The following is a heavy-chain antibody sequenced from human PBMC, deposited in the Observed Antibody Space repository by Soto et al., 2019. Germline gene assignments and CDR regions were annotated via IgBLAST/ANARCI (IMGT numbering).Heavy chain of an antibody. CDR3: ARGSGYGRYLHDD. CDR1: GGSISRRSYF. J-gene: IGHJ4*02. V-gene: IGHV4-39*01. Sequence: SETLSLPCTGSGGSISRRSYFLGWLRQPPGKGLEWIGCIYYSGSTYYNPSLKSRVTISVDTSKSQFSLKLSSVTAADTAVYYCARGSGYGRYLHDDWGQGTLVTVSA. D-gene: IGHD5-18*01. CDR2: IYYSGST.